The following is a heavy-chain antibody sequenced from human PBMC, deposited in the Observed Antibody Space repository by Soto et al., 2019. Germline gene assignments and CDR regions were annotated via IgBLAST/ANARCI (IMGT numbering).Heavy chain of an antibody. Sequence: SETLSLTCTVSGGTISSSSYYWGWIRQPPGKGLGWIGSIYYGGSTYYNPSLKSRVTISVDTSKNQFSLKLSSVTAADTAVYYCARHPGDYADNFWFDPWGQGTLVTVSS. CDR1: GGTISSSSYY. D-gene: IGHD4-17*01. CDR2: IYYGGST. CDR3: ARHPGDYADNFWFDP. J-gene: IGHJ5*02. V-gene: IGHV4-39*01.